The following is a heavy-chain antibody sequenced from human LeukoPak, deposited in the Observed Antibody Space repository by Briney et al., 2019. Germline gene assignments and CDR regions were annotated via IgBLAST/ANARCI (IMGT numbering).Heavy chain of an antibody. CDR2: MNPKSGNT. V-gene: IGHV1-18*01. CDR3: ARDRHVTMVRGMGYYGMDV. Sequence: ASLKVSCKTSGYTFTSYGISWVRQAAGQGLEWMGWMNPKSGNTNYAQKLQGRVTMTTDTSTSTAYMELRSLRSDDTAVYYCARDRHVTMVRGMGYYGMDVWGQGTTVTVSS. J-gene: IGHJ6*02. CDR1: GYTFTSYG. D-gene: IGHD3-10*01.